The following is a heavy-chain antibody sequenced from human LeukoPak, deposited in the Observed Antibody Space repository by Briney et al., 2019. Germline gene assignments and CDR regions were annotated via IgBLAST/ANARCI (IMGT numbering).Heavy chain of an antibody. CDR1: GFTFSSYA. Sequence: GGSLRLSCAASGFTFSSYAMHWVRQAPGKGLEWVAVISYDGSNKYYADSVKGRFTISRDNSKNTLYLQMNSLRAEDAAVYYCARERGRYFDWPDAFDIWGQGTMVTVSS. CDR2: ISYDGSNK. CDR3: ARERGRYFDWPDAFDI. J-gene: IGHJ3*02. V-gene: IGHV3-30-3*01. D-gene: IGHD3-9*01.